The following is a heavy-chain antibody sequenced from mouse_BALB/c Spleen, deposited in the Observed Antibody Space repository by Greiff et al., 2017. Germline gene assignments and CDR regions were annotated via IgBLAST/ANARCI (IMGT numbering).Heavy chain of an antibody. CDR2: IDPSDSYT. V-gene: IGHV1-69*02. CDR3: ASYYYGSSLFDY. CDR1: GYTFTSYW. J-gene: IGHJ2*01. Sequence: QVQLKQPGAELVKPGASVKLSCKASGYTFTSYWMHWVKQRPGQGLEWIGEIDPSDSYTNYNQKFKGKATLTVDKSSSTAYMQLSSLTSEDSAVYYCASYYYGSSLFDYWGQGTTLTVSS. D-gene: IGHD1-1*01.